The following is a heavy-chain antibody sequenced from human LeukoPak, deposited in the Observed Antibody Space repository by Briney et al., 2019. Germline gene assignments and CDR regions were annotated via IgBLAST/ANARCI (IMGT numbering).Heavy chain of an antibody. D-gene: IGHD4-11*01. Sequence: PGRSLRRSCAASGFTFSSYGMHWVRQAPGKGLEWVAVIWYDGSNKYYADSVKGRFTISRDNSKNTLYLQVNSLRAEDTAVYYCATVPYSNSGYWGQGTLVTVSS. CDR2: IWYDGSNK. CDR3: ATVPYSNSGY. V-gene: IGHV3-33*01. CDR1: GFTFSSYG. J-gene: IGHJ4*02.